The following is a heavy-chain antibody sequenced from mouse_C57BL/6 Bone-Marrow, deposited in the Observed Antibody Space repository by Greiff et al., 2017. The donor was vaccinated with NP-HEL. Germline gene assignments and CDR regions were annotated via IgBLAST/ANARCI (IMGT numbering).Heavy chain of an antibody. V-gene: IGHV3-6*01. CDR3: ARDRPLGNY. Sequence: VQLKESGPGLVKPSQSLSLTCSVTGYSITSGYYWNWIRQFPGNKLEWMGYISYDGSNNYNPSLKNRISITRDTSKNQFFLKLNSVTTEDTATYYCARDRPLGNYGGQVTLVTVSA. CDR2: ISYDGSN. D-gene: IGHD2-1*01. CDR1: GYSITSGYY. J-gene: IGHJ3*01.